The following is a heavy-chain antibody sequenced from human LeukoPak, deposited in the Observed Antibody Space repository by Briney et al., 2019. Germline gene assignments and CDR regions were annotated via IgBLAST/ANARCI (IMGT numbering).Heavy chain of an antibody. V-gene: IGHV4-59*01. D-gene: IGHD6-13*01. CDR3: ARTSSSWL. Sequence: SETLSPTCTVSGASINSYYWSWIRQPPGKGLEWIGCIYDSGSTDYNPSLKSRVTISVDTSKNQFSLKLTSVTAADTAMYYCARTSSSWLWGQGTLVTVSS. J-gene: IGHJ4*02. CDR1: GASINSYY. CDR2: IYDSGST.